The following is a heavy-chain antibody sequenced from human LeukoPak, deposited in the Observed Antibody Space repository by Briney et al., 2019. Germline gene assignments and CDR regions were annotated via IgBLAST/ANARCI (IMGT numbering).Heavy chain of an antibody. D-gene: IGHD7-27*01. Sequence: PGGSLRLSCAPSGFTFSSYWMSWVRQAPGKGLEWVANIKQDGSEKYYVDSVKGRFTISRDNAKNSLFLQMNSLRAEDTAVYYCASLIWGSGFDYWGQGTLVTVSS. CDR3: ASLIWGSGFDY. CDR2: IKQDGSEK. V-gene: IGHV3-7*03. CDR1: GFTFSSYW. J-gene: IGHJ4*02.